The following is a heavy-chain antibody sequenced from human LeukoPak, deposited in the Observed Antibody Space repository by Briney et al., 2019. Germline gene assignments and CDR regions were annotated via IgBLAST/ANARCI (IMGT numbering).Heavy chain of an antibody. CDR3: AMGASWYYDSSGYCDY. V-gene: IGHV1-2*02. D-gene: IGHD3-22*01. J-gene: IGHJ4*02. Sequence: ASVKVSCKASGYTFTGYYMHWVRQAPGQGLEWMGWINPNSGGTNYAQKFQGRVTMTRDTSISTAYMELSRLRSDDTAVYYCAMGASWYYDSSGYCDYWGQGTLVTVSS. CDR1: GYTFTGYY. CDR2: INPNSGGT.